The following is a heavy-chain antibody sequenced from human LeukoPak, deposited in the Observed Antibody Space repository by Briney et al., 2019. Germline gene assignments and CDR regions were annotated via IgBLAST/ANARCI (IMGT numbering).Heavy chain of an antibody. Sequence: GGSLRLSCAASGFTFSSYWMSWIRQAPGKGLEWVANINQNAREIYYADSVKGRFTISRDNSKNTLYLQMNSLRAEDTAVYYCVKGWDSSGCQHWGQGTLVTVSS. V-gene: IGHV3-7*05. CDR3: VKGWDSSGCQH. CDR1: GFTFSSYW. D-gene: IGHD3-22*01. CDR2: INQNAREI. J-gene: IGHJ1*01.